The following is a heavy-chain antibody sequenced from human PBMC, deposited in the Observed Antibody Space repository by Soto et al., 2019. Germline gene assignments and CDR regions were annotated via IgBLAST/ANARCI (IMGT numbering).Heavy chain of an antibody. CDR3: ATPVLVAATSLWYFDL. CDR1: GFTFSSYA. CDR2: ISYDGSTK. Sequence: QVQLVESGGGVVQPGRSLRLSCAASGFTFSSYAMQWVRQAPGKGLEWVAVISYDGSTKYYADSVKGRFTISRDNSKNTLYLQMNSLRADDTAVYYCATPVLVAATSLWYFDLWGRGTLVTVSS. D-gene: IGHD2-15*01. J-gene: IGHJ2*01. V-gene: IGHV3-30-3*01.